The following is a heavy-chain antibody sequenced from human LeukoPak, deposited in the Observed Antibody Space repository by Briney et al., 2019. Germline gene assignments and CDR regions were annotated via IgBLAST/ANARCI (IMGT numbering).Heavy chain of an antibody. Sequence: GGSLRLXCAASGFTFSSYAMSWVRQAPGKGLEWVSAISGSGGSTYYADSVKGRFTISRDNSKNTLYLQMNSLRAEDTAVYYCAKDGRRFSSSLTYFDYWGQGTLVTVSS. D-gene: IGHD6-13*01. CDR2: ISGSGGST. CDR3: AKDGRRFSSSLTYFDY. CDR1: GFTFSSYA. J-gene: IGHJ4*02. V-gene: IGHV3-23*01.